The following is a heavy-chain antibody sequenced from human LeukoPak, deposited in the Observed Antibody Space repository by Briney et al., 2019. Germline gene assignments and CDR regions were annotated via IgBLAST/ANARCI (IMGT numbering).Heavy chain of an antibody. CDR2: INSDGSST. J-gene: IGHJ4*02. D-gene: IGHD2-2*01. Sequence: GGSLRLSCAASGFTFSSYWIHWVRQAPGKGLVWFSRINSDGSSTSYADSVKGRFTIPRDNAKNTLYLQVNSLRAEDTAVYYCARGGFTGTSCPYFDSWGQGTLVTVSS. V-gene: IGHV3-74*01. CDR3: ARGGFTGTSCPYFDS. CDR1: GFTFSSYW.